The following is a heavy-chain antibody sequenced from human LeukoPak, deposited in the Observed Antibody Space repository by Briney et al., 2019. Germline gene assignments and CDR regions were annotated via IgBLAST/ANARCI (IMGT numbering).Heavy chain of an antibody. CDR1: GGSISSGGYY. V-gene: IGHV4-31*03. CDR2: IYYSGST. Sequence: SETLSLTCTVSGGSISSGGYYWSWIRQHSRKDLEWIGYIYYSGSTYYNPSLKSRVTISVDTSMNQFSLKLNSVTAADTAVYYCARDGNYGSGSRMDLWGQGTTVTVSS. CDR3: ARDGNYGSGSRMDL. J-gene: IGHJ6*02. D-gene: IGHD3-10*01.